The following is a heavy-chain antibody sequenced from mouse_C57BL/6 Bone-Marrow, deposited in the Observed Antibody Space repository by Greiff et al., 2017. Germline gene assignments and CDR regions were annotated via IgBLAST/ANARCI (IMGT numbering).Heavy chain of an antibody. CDR3: AREGGFAD. V-gene: IGHV3-6*01. Sequence: VHLVESGPGLVKPSQSLSLTCSVTGYSITSGYYWNWIRQFPGNKLEWMGYLSYDGSNNYNPSLQNRISITRDTSTNQFFLKLNSVTTEDTATYYCAREGGFADWGQGTLVTVSA. J-gene: IGHJ3*01. CDR2: LSYDGSN. D-gene: IGHD1-1*02. CDR1: GYSITSGYY.